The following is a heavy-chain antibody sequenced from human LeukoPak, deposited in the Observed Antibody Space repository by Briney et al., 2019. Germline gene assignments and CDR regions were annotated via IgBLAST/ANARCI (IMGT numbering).Heavy chain of an antibody. CDR3: ARRITIFGVIKKTYYFDY. CDR2: IYYSGST. V-gene: IGHV4-39*01. D-gene: IGHD3-3*01. Sequence: SETLSLTCTVSGGSISSSSYYRGWIRQPPGKGLEWIGSIYYSGSTYYNPSLKSRVTISVDTSKNQFSLKLSSVTAADTAVHYCARRITIFGVIKKTYYFDYWGQGTLVTVSS. J-gene: IGHJ4*02. CDR1: GGSISSSSYY.